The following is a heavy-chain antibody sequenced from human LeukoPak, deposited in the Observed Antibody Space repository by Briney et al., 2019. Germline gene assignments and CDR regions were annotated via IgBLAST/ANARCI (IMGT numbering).Heavy chain of an antibody. CDR2: IVVGSGNT. Sequence: ASVKVSCKASGFTFTSSAVQWVRQARGQRLEWIGWIVVGSGNTNYAQKFQERVTITRDMSTSTAYMELSSLRSEDTAVYYCATVSDLRIQLWLRGRAFDIWGQGTMVTVSS. CDR1: GFTFTSSA. J-gene: IGHJ3*02. CDR3: ATVSDLRIQLWLRGRAFDI. V-gene: IGHV1-58*01. D-gene: IGHD5-18*01.